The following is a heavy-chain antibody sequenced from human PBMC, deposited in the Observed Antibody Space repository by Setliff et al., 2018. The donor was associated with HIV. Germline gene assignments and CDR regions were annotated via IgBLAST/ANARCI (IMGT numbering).Heavy chain of an antibody. CDR1: GYIFTSYG. J-gene: IGHJ1*01. Sequence: GASVKVSCKASGYIFTSYGISWVPQAPGQGLEWMGWISAYNGNTNYAQKFQGRVSMTIDTSTSTAYMGLRSLRPDDTAVYFCARDPSSGIYYDSSGQYFQNWGQGTLVTVSS. CDR3: ARDPSSGIYYDSSGQYFQN. V-gene: IGHV1-18*01. CDR2: ISAYNGNT. D-gene: IGHD3-22*01.